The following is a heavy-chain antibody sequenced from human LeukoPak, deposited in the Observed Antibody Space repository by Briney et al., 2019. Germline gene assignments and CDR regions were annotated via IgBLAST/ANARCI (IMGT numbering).Heavy chain of an antibody. V-gene: IGHV1-69*05. Sequence: GASVKVFCKASGGTFSSYAISWVRQAPGQGLEWMGRIIPIFGTSNYAQKFQGRVTITKDESTSTAYMELSSLRSEDTAVYYCARARGGYSYGEFDYWGQGTLVTVSS. J-gene: IGHJ4*02. CDR1: GGTFSSYA. CDR3: ARARGGYSYGEFDY. CDR2: IIPIFGTS. D-gene: IGHD5-18*01.